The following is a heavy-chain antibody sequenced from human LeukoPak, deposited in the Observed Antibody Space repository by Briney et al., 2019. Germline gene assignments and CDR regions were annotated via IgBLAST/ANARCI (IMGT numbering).Heavy chain of an antibody. CDR3: ARQIGAGATSPFDY. D-gene: IGHD1-26*01. CDR1: GYSFTTLY. CDR2: IDPSDSYT. J-gene: IGHJ4*02. V-gene: IGHV5-10-1*01. Sequence: PGESLRISCQASGYSFTTLYISWVRQMPGKGLEWMGRIDPSDSYTDYSPAFEGHVTISVDQSINTAFLQWSSLKASDTAMYYCARQIGAGATSPFDYWGQGTLVTVSS.